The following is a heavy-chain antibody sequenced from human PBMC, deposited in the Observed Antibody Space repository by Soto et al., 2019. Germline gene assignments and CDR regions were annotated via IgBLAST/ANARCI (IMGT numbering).Heavy chain of an antibody. D-gene: IGHD3-10*01. CDR3: ARDSVWFGELFGYFDY. J-gene: IGHJ4*02. CDR1: GFTFSSYW. Sequence: PGGSLRLSCAASGFTFSSYWMSWVRQAPGKGLEWVANIKQDGSEKYYVDSVKGRFTISRDNAKNSLYLQMNSLRAEDTAVYYCARDSVWFGELFGYFDYWGQGTLVTVSS. V-gene: IGHV3-7*01. CDR2: IKQDGSEK.